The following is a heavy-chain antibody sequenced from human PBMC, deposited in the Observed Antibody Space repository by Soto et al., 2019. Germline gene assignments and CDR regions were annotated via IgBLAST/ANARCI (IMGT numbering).Heavy chain of an antibody. CDR2: ISYDGSNI. D-gene: IGHD2-21*01. CDR1: GFVFNDYD. CDR3: SRGIKGGLDA. V-gene: IGHV3-30*03. Sequence: QVQLAESGGGVVQPGRSLRLSCTTSGFVFNDYDIHWVRQAPGKGLAWLASISYDGSNIYYADSVKGRFTISRDNSKNTLSLQINSLGAEDTAVYYCSRGIKGGLDAWGPGTLVTVSS. J-gene: IGHJ5*02.